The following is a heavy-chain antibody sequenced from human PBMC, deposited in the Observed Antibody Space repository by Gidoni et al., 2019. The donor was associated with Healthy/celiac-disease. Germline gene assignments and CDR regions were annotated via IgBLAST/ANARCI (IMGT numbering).Heavy chain of an antibody. CDR3: TTPQGATPGNYYYYYYMDV. CDR1: GLTFSGSA. J-gene: IGHJ6*03. Sequence: EVQLVESGGGLVQPGGSLKLSCAASGLTFSGSAITCVRQASGKGLEWVGRIRSKANSYATAYAASVKGRFTISRDDSKNTAYLQMNSLKTEDTAVYYCTTPQGATPGNYYYYYYMDVWGKGTTVTVSS. D-gene: IGHD1-26*01. V-gene: IGHV3-73*02. CDR2: IRSKANSYAT.